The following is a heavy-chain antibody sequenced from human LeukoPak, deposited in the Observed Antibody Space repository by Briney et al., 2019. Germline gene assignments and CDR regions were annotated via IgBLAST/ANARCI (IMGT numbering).Heavy chain of an antibody. D-gene: IGHD4-17*01. Sequence: GGSLRLSCAASGFTVSSNYMSWVRQAPGKGLEWVSVIYSGGSTYYADSVRGRFTISRDNSKNTLYLQMNSLRAEDTAVYYCAREYADPDYGDYGHFDYWGQGTLVTVSS. J-gene: IGHJ4*01. V-gene: IGHV3-53*01. CDR3: AREYADPDYGDYGHFDY. CDR2: IYSGGST. CDR1: GFTVSSNY.